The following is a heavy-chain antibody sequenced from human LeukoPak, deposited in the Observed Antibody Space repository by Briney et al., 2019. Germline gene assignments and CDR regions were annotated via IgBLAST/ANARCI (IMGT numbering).Heavy chain of an antibody. D-gene: IGHD2-2*03. V-gene: IGHV3-7*03. Sequence: PGGSLRLSCAASGFTRSSYWMSLVRQAPGKGLEWVANIKQDGSEKYYVDSVKGRFTISRDNAKNSLYLQMNSLRAEDTAVYYCARDGDCSSTSCYSYNNYYYGMDVWGQGTTVTVSS. CDR3: ARDGDCSSTSCYSYNNYYYGMDV. CDR2: IKQDGSEK. J-gene: IGHJ6*02. CDR1: GFTRSSYW.